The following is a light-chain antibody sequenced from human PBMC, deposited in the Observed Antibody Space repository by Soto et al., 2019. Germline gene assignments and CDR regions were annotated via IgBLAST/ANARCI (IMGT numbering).Light chain of an antibody. CDR1: SSDVGGYNY. CDR2: DVS. CDR3: SSYSSSRSYV. V-gene: IGLV2-14*03. Sequence: QSVLTQPASVSGSPGQSITISCTGTSSDVGGYNYVSWYQHHPGKAPKLMIYDVSYRPSGVSNRFSGSKSGNTASLTISGLQAEDEADYYCSSYSSSRSYVFGTGTKSPS. J-gene: IGLJ1*01.